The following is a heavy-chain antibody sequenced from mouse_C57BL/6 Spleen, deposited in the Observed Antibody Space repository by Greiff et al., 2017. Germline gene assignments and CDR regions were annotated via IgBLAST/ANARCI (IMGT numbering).Heavy chain of an antibody. CDR2: ISNLAYSI. Sequence: EVMLVESGGGLVQPGGSLKLSCAASVFTFSDYGMAWVRQAPRKGPEWVAFISNLAYSIYYADTVTGRFTISRENAKNTLYLEMSSLRSEDTAMYYCARRGDGIYAMDYWGQGTSVTVSS. D-gene: IGHD2-1*01. CDR3: ARRGDGIYAMDY. J-gene: IGHJ4*01. V-gene: IGHV5-15*01. CDR1: VFTFSDYG.